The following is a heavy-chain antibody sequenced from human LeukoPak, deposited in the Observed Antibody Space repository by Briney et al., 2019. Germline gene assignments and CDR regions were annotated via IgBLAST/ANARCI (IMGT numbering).Heavy chain of an antibody. V-gene: IGHV4-39*07. D-gene: IGHD6-13*01. CDR3: ARVGLGSSWYEDYFDY. CDR2: IYHSGST. J-gene: IGHJ4*02. CDR1: GGSISSSSYY. Sequence: SETLSLTCTVSGGSISSSSYYWGWIRQPPGKGLEWIGSIYHSGSTYYNPSLKSRVTISVDTSKNQFSLKLSSVTAADTAVYYCARVGLGSSWYEDYFDYWGQGTLVTVSS.